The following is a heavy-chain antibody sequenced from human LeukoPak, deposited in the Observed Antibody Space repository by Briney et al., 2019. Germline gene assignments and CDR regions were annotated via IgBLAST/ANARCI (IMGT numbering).Heavy chain of an antibody. Sequence: GASVKVSCKASGYTFTTYGISWVRQAPGQGPEWMGWISVYNGNTKYAQRFQGRVTMTTDTSTSTAYMELRSLTSDDTAVYYCARDRVAARPGWFDPWGQGSLVIVSS. CDR3: ARDRVAARPGWFDP. V-gene: IGHV1-18*01. D-gene: IGHD6-6*01. J-gene: IGHJ5*02. CDR2: ISVYNGNT. CDR1: GYTFTTYG.